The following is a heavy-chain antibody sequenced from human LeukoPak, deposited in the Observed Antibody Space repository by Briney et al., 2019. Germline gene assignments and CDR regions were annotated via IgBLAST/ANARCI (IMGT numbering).Heavy chain of an antibody. CDR2: MNPNSGNT. J-gene: IGHJ5*02. D-gene: IGHD6-6*01. V-gene: IGHV1-8*01. CDR1: GYTFTSYD. Sequence: ASVKVSCKASGYTFTSYDINWVRQATGQGLEWMGWMNPNSGNTGYAQKLQGRVTMTRNTSISTAYMELSSLRSEDTAVYYCARRSIAANWFDPWGQGTLVTVSS. CDR3: ARRSIAANWFDP.